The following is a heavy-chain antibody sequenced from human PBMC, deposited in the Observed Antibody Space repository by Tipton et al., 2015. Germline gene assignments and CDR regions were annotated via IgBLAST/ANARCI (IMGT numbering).Heavy chain of an antibody. CDR1: SDSITKYY. J-gene: IGHJ4*02. Sequence: TLSLTCSVSSDSITKYYWSWIRQPPGKELQWIGYIQYSGGTNYNPSLESRVSMSVDTPKTQFSLEMRSVTATDTAVYYCARPVYSSGWSPFDYWGQGTLVTVSS. D-gene: IGHD6-19*01. CDR3: ARPVYSSGWSPFDY. CDR2: IQYSGGT. V-gene: IGHV4-59*01.